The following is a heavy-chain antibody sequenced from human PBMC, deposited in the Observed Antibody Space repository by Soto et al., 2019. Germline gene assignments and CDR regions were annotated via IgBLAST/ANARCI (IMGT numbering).Heavy chain of an antibody. Sequence: PSETLSLTCAVYGGSFSGYYWSWIRQPPGKGLEWIGEINHSGSTNYNPSLKSRVTISVDTSKNQFSLKLSSVTAADTAVYYCARGRSSWYGRVKFFDYWGQGTLVTVSS. CDR2: INHSGST. CDR3: ARGRSSWYGRVKFFDY. D-gene: IGHD6-13*01. V-gene: IGHV4-34*01. CDR1: GGSFSGYY. J-gene: IGHJ4*02.